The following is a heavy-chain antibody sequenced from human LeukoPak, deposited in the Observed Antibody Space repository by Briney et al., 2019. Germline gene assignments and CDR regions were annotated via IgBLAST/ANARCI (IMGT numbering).Heavy chain of an antibody. Sequence: PSETLSLTCAVYGGSFSGYYWSWIRQPPGKGLEWIGEINHGGSTNYNPSLKSRVTISVDTSKNQFSLKLSSVTAADTAVYYCARANLAVAGSDHIDYWGQGTLVTVSS. CDR3: ARANLAVAGSDHIDY. CDR1: GGSFSGYY. D-gene: IGHD6-19*01. CDR2: INHGGST. V-gene: IGHV4-34*01. J-gene: IGHJ4*02.